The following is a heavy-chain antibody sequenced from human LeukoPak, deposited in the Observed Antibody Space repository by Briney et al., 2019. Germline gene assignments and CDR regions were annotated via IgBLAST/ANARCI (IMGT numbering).Heavy chain of an antibody. CDR3: ARHRVVSSSEDFDV. CDR1: GYSFTNYW. D-gene: IGHD6-13*01. CDR2: ISPGDSDI. J-gene: IGHJ2*01. V-gene: IGHV5-51*01. Sequence: GESLKISCKASGYSFTNYWIAWVRQMPGKGLEWMGMISPGDSDIRYSPSFQGQVSMSADKSISTAYLQWSSLRSSDTAIYYCARHRVVSSSEDFDVWGRGTLVTVSS.